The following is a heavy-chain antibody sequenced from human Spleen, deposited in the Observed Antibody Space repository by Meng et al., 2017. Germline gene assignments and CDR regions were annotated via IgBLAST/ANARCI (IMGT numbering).Heavy chain of an antibody. D-gene: IGHD5-24*01. CDR1: GGSISGYY. CDR3: ARKDGYNIIDY. J-gene: IGHJ4*02. V-gene: IGHV4-34*01. Sequence: QVLLQQWGAGLLKPSETLSLTCAVYGGSISGYYWSWIRQPPGKGLEWIGEINQSGSASYNPSLKSRVTISVDTSKNQFSLKLSSVTAADTAVYYCARKDGYNIIDYWGQGTLVTVSS. CDR2: INQSGSA.